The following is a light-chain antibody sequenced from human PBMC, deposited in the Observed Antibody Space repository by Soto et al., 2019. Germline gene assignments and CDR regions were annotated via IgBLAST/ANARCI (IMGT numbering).Light chain of an antibody. V-gene: IGLV4-60*03. J-gene: IGLJ3*02. CDR3: ETWDSTTRV. CDR2: VEGSGSY. Sequence: QPVLTQSSSASASLGSSVKLTCTLSSGHSTNTIAWHQQQPGQAPRYLMKVEGSGSYSRGSGLPDRLSGSSSGADRYLTISSLQSEDEADYYCETWDSTTRVYGGGTQLPVL. CDR1: SGHSTNT.